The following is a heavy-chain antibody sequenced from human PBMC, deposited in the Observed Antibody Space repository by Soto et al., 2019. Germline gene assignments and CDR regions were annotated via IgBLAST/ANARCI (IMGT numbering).Heavy chain of an antibody. V-gene: IGHV1-2*04. CDR3: ARHSGYDYVFDY. J-gene: IGHJ4*02. CDR1: GYSFTDYH. Sequence: ASVKVSCQASGYSFTDYHIHWVRQAPGQGLEWLGRINPKSGGTSTAQKFQGWVTMTTDTSTSTAYMELSSLRFDDTAVYYCARHSGYDYVFDYWGQGTLVTVSS. CDR2: INPKSGGT. D-gene: IGHD5-12*01.